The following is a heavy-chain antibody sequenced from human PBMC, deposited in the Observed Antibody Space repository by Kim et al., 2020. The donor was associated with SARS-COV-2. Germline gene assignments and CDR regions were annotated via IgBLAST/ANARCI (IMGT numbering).Heavy chain of an antibody. CDR1: GGSISSSSYY. Sequence: SETLSLTCTVSGGSISSSSYYWGWIRQPPGKGLEWIGSIYYSGSTYYNPSLKSRVTISVDTSKNQFSLKLSSVTAADTAVYYCARLRGGYVPYYFDYWGQGTLVTVSS. V-gene: IGHV4-39*01. CDR2: IYYSGST. D-gene: IGHD5-12*01. J-gene: IGHJ4*02. CDR3: ARLRGGYVPYYFDY.